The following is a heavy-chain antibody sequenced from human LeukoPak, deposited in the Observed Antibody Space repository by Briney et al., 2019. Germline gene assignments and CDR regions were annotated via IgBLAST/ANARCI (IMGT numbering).Heavy chain of an antibody. Sequence: GRSLRLSCAASGFTFRSYGMHWVRQAPGKGLEWVAVIWYDGSNKYYAHSVKGRFTISRDNSKNTLYLQMNSLRAEDTAVYYCARDSCSSTSCYRVYWGQGPLVNVSS. D-gene: IGHD2-2*02. CDR2: IWYDGSNK. CDR3: ARDSCSSTSCYRVY. V-gene: IGHV3-33*01. CDR1: GFTFRSYG. J-gene: IGHJ4*02.